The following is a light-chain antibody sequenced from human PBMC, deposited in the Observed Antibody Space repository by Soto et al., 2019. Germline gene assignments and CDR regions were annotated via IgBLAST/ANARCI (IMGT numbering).Light chain of an antibody. J-gene: IGKJ1*01. CDR1: QSVSSTF. CDR3: QQFDSSGP. CDR2: GAS. V-gene: IGKV3-20*01. Sequence: EIVLTQSPGSLSLSPGERATLSCRASQSVSSTFFAWYQQRPGQAPRLLMYGASSRATGIPERFSGSVSETDFTLTISRLEQEDFAVYNCQQFDSSGPFGQGNKVEIK.